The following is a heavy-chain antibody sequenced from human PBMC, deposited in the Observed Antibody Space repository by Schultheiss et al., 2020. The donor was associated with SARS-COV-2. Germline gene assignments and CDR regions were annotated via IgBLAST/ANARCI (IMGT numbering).Heavy chain of an antibody. Sequence: ASVKVSCKASGYTFTSYGISWVRQAPGQGLEWMGWISAYNGNTNYAQKFQGRVTITADESTSTAYMELSSLRSEDTAVYYCARELDYGDSSLDYWGQGTLVTVSS. J-gene: IGHJ4*02. CDR1: GYTFTSYG. V-gene: IGHV1-18*01. D-gene: IGHD4-17*01. CDR3: ARELDYGDSSLDY. CDR2: ISAYNGNT.